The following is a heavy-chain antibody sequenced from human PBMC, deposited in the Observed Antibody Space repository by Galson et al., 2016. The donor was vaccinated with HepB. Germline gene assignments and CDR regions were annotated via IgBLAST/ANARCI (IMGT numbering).Heavy chain of an antibody. CDR3: ARDSAAAGTEWFDP. V-gene: IGHV1-18*01. D-gene: IGHD6-13*01. CDR1: GYTFTNYG. J-gene: IGHJ5*02. Sequence: SVKVSCKASGYTFTNYGISWVRQAPGQGLEWLGWISVYNGDTNYAQNLQGRVTMTTDTSTSTASMELRSLRSDDTAVYYCARDSAAAGTEWFDPWGQGTLVTVSS. CDR2: ISVYNGDT.